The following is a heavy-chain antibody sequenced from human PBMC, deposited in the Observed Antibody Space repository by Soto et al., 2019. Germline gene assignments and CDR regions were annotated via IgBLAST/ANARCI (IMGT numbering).Heavy chain of an antibody. CDR1: GFTFSDYY. CDR2: ISSSSSYT. D-gene: IGHD6-6*01. J-gene: IGHJ6*02. CDR3: AREGAAYSSSLEWGMDV. V-gene: IGHV3-11*06. Sequence: GGSLRLSCAASGFTFSDYYMSWIRQAPGKGLEWVSYISSSSSYTNYADSVKGRFTISRDNAKNSLYLQMNSLRAEDTAVYYCAREGAAYSSSLEWGMDVWGQGTTVTVSS.